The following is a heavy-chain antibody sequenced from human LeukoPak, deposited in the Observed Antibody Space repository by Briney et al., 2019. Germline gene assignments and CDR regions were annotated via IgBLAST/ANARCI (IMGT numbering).Heavy chain of an antibody. D-gene: IGHD1-26*01. CDR3: ARDPYSGCYWDYYYYYMDL. CDR2: ITSSSSYI. CDR1: GFTFSTYN. V-gene: IGHV3-21*01. J-gene: IGHJ6*03. Sequence: GGSLRLSCAASGFTFSTYNMNWVRQAPGKGLEWVSSITSSSSYIYYADSVKGRFTISRDNAKNSLYLQMNSLRAEDTAVYYCARDPYSGCYWDYYYYYMDLWGQGTTVTISS.